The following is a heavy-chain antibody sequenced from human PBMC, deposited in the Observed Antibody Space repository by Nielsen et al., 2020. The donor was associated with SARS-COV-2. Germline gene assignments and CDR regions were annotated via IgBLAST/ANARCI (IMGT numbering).Heavy chain of an antibody. Sequence: SETLSLTCTVSGGSISSYYWSWIRQPPGKGLEWIGYIYYSGSTNYNPSLKSRVTISVDTSKNQFSLKLSSVTAADTAVYYCALYSGYDFGGPFDYWGQGTLVTVSS. V-gene: IGHV4-59*01. CDR2: IYYSGST. CDR3: ALYSGYDFGGPFDY. J-gene: IGHJ4*02. CDR1: GGSISSYY. D-gene: IGHD5-12*01.